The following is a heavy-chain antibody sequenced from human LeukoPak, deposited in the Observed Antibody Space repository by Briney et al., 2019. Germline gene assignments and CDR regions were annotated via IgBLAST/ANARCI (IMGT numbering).Heavy chain of an antibody. Sequence: PSETLSLTCTVSGGAISSYHWSWIRQPAGKGLEWTGRIYTSGSTNYNPSLKSRVTISVDTSKNQFSLKLSSVTAADTAVYYCARRRNIVLMVYAPFDYWGQGTLVTVSS. J-gene: IGHJ4*02. D-gene: IGHD2-8*01. CDR1: GGAISSYH. CDR2: IYTSGST. CDR3: ARRRNIVLMVYAPFDY. V-gene: IGHV4-4*07.